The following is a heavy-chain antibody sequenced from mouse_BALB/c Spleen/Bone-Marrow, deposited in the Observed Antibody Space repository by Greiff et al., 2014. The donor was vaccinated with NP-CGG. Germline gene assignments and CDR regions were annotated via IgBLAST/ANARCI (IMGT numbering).Heavy chain of an antibody. J-gene: IGHJ1*01. V-gene: IGHV5-9-3*01. CDR1: GFTFSTYA. D-gene: IGHD2-1*01. CDR3: ARRYGNYGNFDV. CDR2: ISRGGSYI. Sequence: DVQLVESGGGLVKPGGSLKLSCAASGFTFSTYAMSWVRQTPEKRLEWVATISRGGSYIYYPDSVKGRFTISRDNAKNTLYLQMSRLGSEDTAIYYCARRYGNYGNFDVWGAGTTVTVSS.